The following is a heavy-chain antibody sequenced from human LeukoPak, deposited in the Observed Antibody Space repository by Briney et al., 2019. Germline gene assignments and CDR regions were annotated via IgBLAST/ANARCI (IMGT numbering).Heavy chain of an antibody. Sequence: PGGSLRLSCAASGFSFDDYGMHWVRHAPGKGLVWVSHIDIDGSSTTYADSVKGRFTISRDNAKNTLYLQMNSLRAEDTAVYYCARIRFLEWIFDYWGQGTLVTVSS. CDR1: GFSFDDYG. CDR2: IDIDGSST. CDR3: ARIRFLEWIFDY. V-gene: IGHV3-74*01. D-gene: IGHD3-3*01. J-gene: IGHJ4*02.